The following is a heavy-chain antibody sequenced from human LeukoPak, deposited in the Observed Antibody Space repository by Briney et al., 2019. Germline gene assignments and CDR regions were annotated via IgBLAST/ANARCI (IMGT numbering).Heavy chain of an antibody. J-gene: IGHJ4*02. CDR3: ARHASVDGNWPRPLDY. Sequence: PSETLSLNCTVSGGSISSSPYYRGWIRQPPGKGLEWIGNIYYSGSTYYNPSLKTRVTISVDTSKNQFSLKLTSVTAADTAVYYCARHASVDGNWPRPLDYWGQGSLVTVSS. CDR2: IYYSGST. D-gene: IGHD6-19*01. V-gene: IGHV4-39*01. CDR1: GGSISSSPYY.